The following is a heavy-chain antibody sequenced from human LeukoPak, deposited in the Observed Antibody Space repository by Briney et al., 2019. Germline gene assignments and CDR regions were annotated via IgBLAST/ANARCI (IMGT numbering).Heavy chain of an antibody. CDR1: GYTFTNYY. J-gene: IGHJ4*02. D-gene: IGHD6-13*01. V-gene: IGHV1-2*02. Sequence: ASVKVSCKASGYTFTNYYMHWVRQAPGQGLEWMGWINPNSGGTYYAQKFQGRVTMTSDTSISTAYMELSRLRSDNTAVYYCARGPRYSSSWFDYWGQGTLVTVSS. CDR3: ARGPRYSSSWFDY. CDR2: INPNSGGT.